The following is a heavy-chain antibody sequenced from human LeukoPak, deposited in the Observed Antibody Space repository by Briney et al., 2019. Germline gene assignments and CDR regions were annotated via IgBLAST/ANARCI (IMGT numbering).Heavy chain of an antibody. CDR1: GFTVSSNC. J-gene: IGHJ4*02. Sequence: GGSLRLSCAASGFTVSSNCMSWVRQAPGKGLEWVSVIYSGGSTYYADSVKGRFTISRDNSKNTLYLQMNSLRAEDTAVYYCARRGYSYGRNQNFDYWGQGTLVTVSS. D-gene: IGHD5-18*01. CDR3: ARRGYSYGRNQNFDY. V-gene: IGHV3-53*01. CDR2: IYSGGST.